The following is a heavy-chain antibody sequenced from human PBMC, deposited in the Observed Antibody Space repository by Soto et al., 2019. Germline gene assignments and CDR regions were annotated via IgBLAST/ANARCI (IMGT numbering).Heavy chain of an antibody. CDR1: GYSFTSYW. CDR3: ARQKYSSGGLGWFDP. V-gene: IGHV5-51*01. Sequence: GESLKISCKGSGYSFTSYWIGWVRQMPGKGLEWMGIIYPGDSDTRYSPSFQGQVTISADKSISTAYLQWSSLKASDTAMYYCARQKYSSGGLGWFDPWGQGTLVTVSS. D-gene: IGHD6-19*01. J-gene: IGHJ5*02. CDR2: IYPGDSDT.